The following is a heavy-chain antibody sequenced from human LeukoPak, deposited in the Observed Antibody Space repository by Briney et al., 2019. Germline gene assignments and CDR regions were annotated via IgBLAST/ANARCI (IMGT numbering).Heavy chain of an antibody. D-gene: IGHD2-2*01. CDR2: ISYDGSNK. J-gene: IGHJ3*02. CDR3: ARDAKYQLLFVGAFDI. CDR1: GFTFSSYG. V-gene: IGHV3-30*03. Sequence: GRSLRLSCAASGFTFSSYGMHWVRQAPGKGLEWVAVISYDGSNKYYADSVKGRFTISRDNSKNTLYLQMNSLRAEDTAVYYCARDAKYQLLFVGAFDIWGQGTMVTVSS.